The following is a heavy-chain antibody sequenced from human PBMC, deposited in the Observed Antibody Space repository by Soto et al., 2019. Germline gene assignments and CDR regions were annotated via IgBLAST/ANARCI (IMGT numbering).Heavy chain of an antibody. J-gene: IGHJ4*02. CDR2: ISSGSSLL. V-gene: IGHV3-21*01. Sequence: GGSLRRSCAASGFTFSSYTMHCVRQAPGKVLELVSSISSGSSLLYYADSVRGRFTISRDNAKNSLYLQMNSLRADDTAVYYCERVQDSSACYYYFDYWAQGTLVTVSS. CDR3: ERVQDSSACYYYFDY. D-gene: IGHD3-22*01. CDR1: GFTFSSYT.